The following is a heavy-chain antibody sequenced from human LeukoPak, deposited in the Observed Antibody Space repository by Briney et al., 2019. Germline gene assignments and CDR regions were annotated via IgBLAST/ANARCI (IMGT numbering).Heavy chain of an antibody. CDR2: IYYSGST. D-gene: IGHD2-15*01. CDR3: ARDCSGGSCQYDAFDI. J-gene: IGHJ3*02. CDR1: EGSISNSDYY. Sequence: PSETLSLTCTVSEGSISNSDYYWAWIRQPPGRGLEWIGYIYYSGSTNYNPSLKSRVTISVDTSKNQFSLKLSSVTAADTAVYYCARDCSGGSCQYDAFDIWGQGTMVTVSS. V-gene: IGHV4-61*08.